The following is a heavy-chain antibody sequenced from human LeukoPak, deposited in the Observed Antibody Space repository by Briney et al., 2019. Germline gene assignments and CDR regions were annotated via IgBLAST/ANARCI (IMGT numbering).Heavy chain of an antibody. CDR3: ASYYHFWSGYWGGGDY. J-gene: IGHJ4*02. CDR1: GFTFSTYW. Sequence: PGGSLRLSCAASGFTFSTYWMSWVRQAPGKGLEWVANIKQDGSEKYYVDSVKGRFTISRDNAKNSLYLQMNSLRAEDTAVYYCASYYHFWSGYWGGGDYWGQGTLVTVSS. V-gene: IGHV3-7*01. D-gene: IGHD3-3*01. CDR2: IKQDGSEK.